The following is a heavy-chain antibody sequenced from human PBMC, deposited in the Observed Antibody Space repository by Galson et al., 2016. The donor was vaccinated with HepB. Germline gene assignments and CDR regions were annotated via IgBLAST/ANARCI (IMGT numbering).Heavy chain of an antibody. D-gene: IGHD6-13*01. CDR3: ARSLEYSSSWSDSNASPQFDR. CDR1: GFSVNNNY. CDR2: IYGGGST. J-gene: IGHJ4*02. V-gene: IGHV3-53*01. Sequence: SLRLSCAASGFSVNNNYMTWVRQAPGKGLEWVSVIYGGGSTYFADSVKGRFTMSRDTSKNTLYLQMNSLRAEDTAVYYCARSLEYSSSWSDSNASPQFDRWGQGILVTVAS.